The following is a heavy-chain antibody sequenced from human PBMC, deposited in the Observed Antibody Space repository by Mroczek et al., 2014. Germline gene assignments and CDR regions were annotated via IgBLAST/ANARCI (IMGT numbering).Heavy chain of an antibody. J-gene: IGHJ6*02. CDR1: GGSFSGYY. CDR3: ARLYLRRIYYYYGMDV. CDR2: INHSGST. Sequence: QVQLQESGAGLLKPSETLSLTCAVYGGSFSGYYWSWIRQPPGKGLEWIGEINHSGSTNYNPSLKSRVTISVDTSKNQFSLKLSSVTAADTAVYYCARLYLRRIYYYYGMDVWGQGTTVTVSS. D-gene: IGHD2-8*01. V-gene: IGHV4-34*01.